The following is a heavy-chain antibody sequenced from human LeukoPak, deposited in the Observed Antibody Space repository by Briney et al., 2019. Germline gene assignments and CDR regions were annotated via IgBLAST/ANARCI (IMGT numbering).Heavy chain of an antibody. CDR3: ARGQGRRTTYYDILTGYSRGGYFDY. Sequence: PGGSLRLSCAASGFTFGDYYMSWIRQAPGKGLEWISYITFSSKTIYYADSVKGRFTISRDNAKNSLYLQMNSLRAEDTAVYYCARGQGRRTTYYDILTGYSRGGYFDYWGQGTLVTVSS. CDR2: ITFSSKTI. D-gene: IGHD3-9*01. CDR1: GFTFGDYY. J-gene: IGHJ4*02. V-gene: IGHV3-11*04.